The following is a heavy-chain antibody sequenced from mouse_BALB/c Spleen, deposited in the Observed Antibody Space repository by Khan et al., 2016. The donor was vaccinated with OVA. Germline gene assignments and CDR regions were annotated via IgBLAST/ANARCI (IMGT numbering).Heavy chain of an antibody. CDR2: ISYSGNT. CDR1: GYSITSDYA. D-gene: IGHD2-10*02. V-gene: IGHV3-2*02. CDR3: ARVYGGDFDY. J-gene: IGHJ2*01. Sequence: EVQLQESGPGLVKPSQSLSLTCTVTGYSITSDYAWNWIRQFPGNKLEWMGYISYSGNTNYNPSLKSRISVTRDTSKNQFFLPLNSVTTEDTATYYCARVYGGDFDYWVQGTTLTVSS.